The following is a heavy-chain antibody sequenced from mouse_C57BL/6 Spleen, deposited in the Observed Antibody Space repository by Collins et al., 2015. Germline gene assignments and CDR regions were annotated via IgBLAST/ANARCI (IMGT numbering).Heavy chain of an antibody. CDR1: GYTFTDYY. V-gene: IGHV1-26*01. CDR3: AKGRFYDYDWYFDV. CDR2: INPNNGGT. J-gene: IGHJ1*03. Sequence: VKISCKASGYTFTDYYMNWVKQSHGKSLEWIGDINPNNGGTSYNQKFKGKATLTVDKSSSTAYMELRSLTSEDSAVYYCAKGRFYDYDWYFDVWGTGTTVTVSS. D-gene: IGHD2-4*01.